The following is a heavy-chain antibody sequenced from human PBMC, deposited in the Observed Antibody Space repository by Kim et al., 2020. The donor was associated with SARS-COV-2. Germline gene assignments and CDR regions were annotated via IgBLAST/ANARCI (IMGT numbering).Heavy chain of an antibody. V-gene: IGHV4-39*01. D-gene: IGHD6-19*01. CDR3: ARRDSSGGSVFDY. Sequence: YTPSLKSRVTISVDTSKNQFSLKLSSVTAADTAVYYCARRDSSGGSVFDYWGQGTLVTVSS. J-gene: IGHJ4*02.